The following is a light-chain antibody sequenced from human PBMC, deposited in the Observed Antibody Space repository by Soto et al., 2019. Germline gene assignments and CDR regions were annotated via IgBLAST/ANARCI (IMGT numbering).Light chain of an antibody. CDR1: QNIRNY. CDR3: QAYNNLHPIP. J-gene: IGKJ4*01. Sequence: DVQITQTQSSLSASVGDRVTITCRASQNIRNYLNWYQQKPGKAPKLLIYTTSKVQSGVPSRFRGSGTGTEFTLTITSLQSEDFAVHYCQAYNNLHPIPFGEGTNLAIK. V-gene: IGKV1-39*02. CDR2: TTS.